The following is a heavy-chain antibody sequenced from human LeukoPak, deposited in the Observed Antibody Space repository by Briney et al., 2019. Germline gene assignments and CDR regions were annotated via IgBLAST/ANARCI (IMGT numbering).Heavy chain of an antibody. CDR1: GGSVSDYY. J-gene: IGHJ4*02. CDR3: ASRKLGNDY. D-gene: IGHD7-27*01. Sequence: RASETLSLTCTISGGSVSDYYWSWIRQSPGKGLEWIGYIYHTGSTSCSPSLKSRVTISADTSQNQFSLKLSSVTAADTAVYYCASRKLGNDYWGQGTLVTVSS. V-gene: IGHV4-59*02. CDR2: IYHTGST.